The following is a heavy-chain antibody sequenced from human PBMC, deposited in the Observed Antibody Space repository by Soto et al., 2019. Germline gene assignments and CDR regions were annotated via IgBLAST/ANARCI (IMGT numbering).Heavy chain of an antibody. CDR2: TRNKANSYTT. Sequence: TGGSLRLSCAASGFTLSDHYMDWVRQAPGKGLEWVGRTRNKANSYTTEYAASVKGRFTISRDDSKNSLYLQMNSLKTEDTAVYYCARVVVVVVAATPPVHYYYYMDVWGKGTTVTVSS. J-gene: IGHJ6*03. CDR1: GFTLSDHY. D-gene: IGHD2-15*01. V-gene: IGHV3-72*01. CDR3: ARVVVVVVAATPPVHYYYYMDV.